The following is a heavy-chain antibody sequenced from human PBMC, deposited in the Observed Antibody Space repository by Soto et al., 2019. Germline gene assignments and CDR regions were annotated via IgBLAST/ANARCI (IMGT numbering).Heavy chain of an antibody. D-gene: IGHD3-16*02. J-gene: IGHJ6*02. CDR3: ARPEHTFGGVIVIRDYYYGMDV. Sequence: QVQLVQSGAEVKKPGASVKVSCKASGYTFTSYGISWVRQAPGQGLEWMGWISAYNGNTNYAQKLQGRVTMTTDTFTSTAYMELRGLRSDDTAVYYCARPEHTFGGVIVIRDYYYGMDVWGQGTTVTVSS. CDR2: ISAYNGNT. V-gene: IGHV1-18*01. CDR1: GYTFTSYG.